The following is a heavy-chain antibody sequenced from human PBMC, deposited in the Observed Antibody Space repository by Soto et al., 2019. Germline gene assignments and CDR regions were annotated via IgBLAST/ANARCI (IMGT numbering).Heavy chain of an antibody. J-gene: IGHJ6*02. D-gene: IGHD3-22*01. CDR2: ISSSSSTV. Sequence: GGSLRLACAASGFTFSSYSMNWVRQAPGKGLEWVSYISSSSSTVYYADSVKGRFTISRDNAKNSLYLQMNSLRDEDTAVYYCAREGPMNHYYYGMDVLGQGTTVTV. V-gene: IGHV3-48*02. CDR1: GFTFSSYS. CDR3: AREGPMNHYYYGMDV.